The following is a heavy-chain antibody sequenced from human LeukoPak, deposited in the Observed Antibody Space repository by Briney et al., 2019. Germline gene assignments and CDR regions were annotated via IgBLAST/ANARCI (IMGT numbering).Heavy chain of an antibody. CDR2: IWYDGSNK. CDR1: GFTFSSYG. J-gene: IGHJ4*02. Sequence: SGGSLRLSCAASGFTFSSYGMHWVRQAPGKGLEWVAVIWYDGSNKYYTDSVKGRFTISRDNSKNTLYLQMNSLRAADTAVYYCARGIVLMVYAMSYFAYWGQGTLVTVSS. CDR3: ARGIVLMVYAMSYFAY. D-gene: IGHD2-8*01. V-gene: IGHV3-33*01.